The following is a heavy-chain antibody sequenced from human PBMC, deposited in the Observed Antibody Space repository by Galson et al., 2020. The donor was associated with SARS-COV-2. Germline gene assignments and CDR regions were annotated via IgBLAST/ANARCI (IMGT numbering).Heavy chain of an antibody. CDR3: ATEQKMFYSEEVFDY. CDR1: GFRFSDSA. CDR2: VTAIGDRP. D-gene: IGHD1-26*01. J-gene: IGHJ4*02. V-gene: IGHV3-23*01. Sequence: GGSLRLSCEASGFRFSDSAMNWVRQAPGKGLEWVSCVTAIGDRPENADSVKGRVTLTRDNSRDTLYLQMNSLRAEDTAVYYCATEQKMFYSEEVFDYWGQGTLVTVSS.